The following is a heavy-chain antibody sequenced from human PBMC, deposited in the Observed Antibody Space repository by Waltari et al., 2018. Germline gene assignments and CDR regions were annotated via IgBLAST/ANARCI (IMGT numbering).Heavy chain of an antibody. D-gene: IGHD5-12*01. V-gene: IGHV4-59*01. J-gene: IGHJ3*02. Sequence: QVQLQESGPGLVKPSETLSLTCTVSGGSISSYYWSWIRQPPGKGLEWIGYIYYSRSTNNNPSLKSRVTISVDTSKNQFSLKLSSVTAADTAVYYCARVGREMATITDAFDIWGQGTMVTVSS. CDR1: GGSISSYY. CDR3: ARVGREMATITDAFDI. CDR2: IYYSRST.